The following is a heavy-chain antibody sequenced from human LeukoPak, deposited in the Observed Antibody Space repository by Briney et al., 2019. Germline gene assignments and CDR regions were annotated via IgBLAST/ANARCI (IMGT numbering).Heavy chain of an antibody. Sequence: SQTLSLTCAISGDSVSSNSAAWSWIRQSPSRGLEWLGTTYYRSKWYNDYAVSVKSRITINPDTSKNRFSLQLNSVTPEDTAVYYCARDPRTPAFDFWGQGTLVTVSS. CDR1: GDSVSSNSAA. CDR3: ARDPRTPAFDF. CDR2: TYYRSKWYN. J-gene: IGHJ4*02. D-gene: IGHD1-14*01. V-gene: IGHV6-1*01.